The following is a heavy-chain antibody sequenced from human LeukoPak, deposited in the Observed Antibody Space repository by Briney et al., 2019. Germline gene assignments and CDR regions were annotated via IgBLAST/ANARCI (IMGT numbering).Heavy chain of an antibody. CDR1: GFTFSSYG. V-gene: IGHV3-23*01. CDR2: ISGSGGST. Sequence: GGSLRLSCAASGFTFSSYGMSWVRQAPGKGLEWVSAISGSGGSTYYADSVKGRFTISRDNSKNTLYLQMNSLRAEDTAVYYCAKDPLLWFGESGPNWFDPWGQGTLVTVSS. CDR3: AKDPLLWFGESGPNWFDP. D-gene: IGHD3-10*01. J-gene: IGHJ5*02.